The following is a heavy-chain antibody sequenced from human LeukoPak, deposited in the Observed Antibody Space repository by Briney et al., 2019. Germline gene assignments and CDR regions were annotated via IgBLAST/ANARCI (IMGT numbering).Heavy chain of an antibody. V-gene: IGHV3-30*02. Sequence: GGSLRLSCAASRFTFSTYGMHWVRQAPGKGLEWVAFIRYDGTNKNYVDSVKGRFTISRGNSKNTLYLQMNSLGAEDTAVYYCAKEPASGSCFDYWGQGTLVTVSS. J-gene: IGHJ4*02. CDR2: IRYDGTNK. CDR3: AKEPASGSCFDY. D-gene: IGHD3-10*01. CDR1: RFTFSTYG.